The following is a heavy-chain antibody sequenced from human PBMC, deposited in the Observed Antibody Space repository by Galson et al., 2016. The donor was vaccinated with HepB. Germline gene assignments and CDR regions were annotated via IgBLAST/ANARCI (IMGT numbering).Heavy chain of an antibody. CDR3: AHVLTEWVEEFVYYYAIDV. J-gene: IGHJ6*02. V-gene: IGHV2-5*02. CDR1: GFSLVTSGIG. CDR2: LYWDDEK. Sequence: PALVKPTQTLTLTCSFSGFSLVTSGIGVGWFRQPPGKAPEWVALLYWDDEKRYSPSLESRLTITKDTSKNQVVLTMTNMDFVDTATYYCAHVLTEWVEEFVYYYAIDVWGPGTTVTVSS. D-gene: IGHD3-10*01.